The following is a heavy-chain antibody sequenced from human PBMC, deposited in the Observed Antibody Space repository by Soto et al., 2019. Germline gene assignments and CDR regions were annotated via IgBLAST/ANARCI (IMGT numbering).Heavy chain of an antibody. D-gene: IGHD2-21*02. CDR1: GYTFTSYG. V-gene: IGHV1-18*01. CDR2: ISAYNGNT. J-gene: IGHJ4*02. Sequence: ASVTVSCKASGYTFTSYGISWVRQAPGQGLEWMGWISAYNGNTNYAQKLQGRVTMTTDTYTSTAYMELRSHRSDDTAVYYCARLKSDDLAYCGGDCYSNDYWGQGTLVTVSS. CDR3: ARLKSDDLAYCGGDCYSNDY.